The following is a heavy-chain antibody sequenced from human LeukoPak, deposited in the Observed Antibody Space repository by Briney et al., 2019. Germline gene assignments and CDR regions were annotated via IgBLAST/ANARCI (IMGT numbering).Heavy chain of an antibody. D-gene: IGHD2/OR15-2a*01. CDR1: GNYW. V-gene: IGHV3-74*01. CDR2: INSDGNWT. J-gene: IGHJ4*02. CDR3: VSFYETY. Sequence: GGSLRLSCAASGNYWMHWVRQVPGKGLVWVSHINSDGNWTSYADSVKGRFTISKDNAKNTVYLQMNSLRAEDTAVYYCVSFYETYWGRGTLVTVSS.